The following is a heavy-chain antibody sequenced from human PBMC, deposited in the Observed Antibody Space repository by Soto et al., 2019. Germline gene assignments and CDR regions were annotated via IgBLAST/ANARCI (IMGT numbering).Heavy chain of an antibody. Sequence: GASVKVSCKASGYTFTSYAMHWVRQAPGQRLEWMGWINAGNGNTKYSQKFQGRVTITRDTSASTAYMELSSLRSEDTAVYYCARVPLFIAAAGRDNWFDPWGQGTLVTVSS. CDR3: ARVPLFIAAAGRDNWFDP. J-gene: IGHJ5*02. V-gene: IGHV1-3*01. D-gene: IGHD6-13*01. CDR1: GYTFTSYA. CDR2: INAGNGNT.